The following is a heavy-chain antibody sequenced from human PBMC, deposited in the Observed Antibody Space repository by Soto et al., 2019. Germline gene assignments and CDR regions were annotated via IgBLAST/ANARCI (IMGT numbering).Heavy chain of an antibody. CDR1: GFTFSNAW. CDR3: TAEPLAYSRGWFEVFDI. CDR2: IKSKTDGGTT. V-gene: IGHV3-15*01. D-gene: IGHD6-19*01. Sequence: LRLSCAASGFTFSNAWMSWVRQAPGKGLEWVGRIKSKTDGGTTDYAAPVKGRFTISRDDSKNTLYLQMNSLKTEDTAVYYCTAEPLAYSRGWFEVFDIGAKGKLAPVPS. J-gene: IGHJ3*02.